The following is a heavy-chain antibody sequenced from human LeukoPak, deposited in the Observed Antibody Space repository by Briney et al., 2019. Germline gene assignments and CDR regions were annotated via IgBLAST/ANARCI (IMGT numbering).Heavy chain of an antibody. CDR2: VYYTGST. D-gene: IGHD6-6*01. CDR1: GGSVNTYY. V-gene: IGHV4-59*08. CDR3: ARHFAYSSSSYFDY. J-gene: IGHJ4*02. Sequence: SETLSLTCSVSGGSVNTYYWSWIRQPPGKGLEWTGYVYYTGSTNYNPSLKSRVTIFEDKSKNQFSLRLSSVTVADTAVYYCARHFAYSSSSYFDYWGQGNLVTVSS.